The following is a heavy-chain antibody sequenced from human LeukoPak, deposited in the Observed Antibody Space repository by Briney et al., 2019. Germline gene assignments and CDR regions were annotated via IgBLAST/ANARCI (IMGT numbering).Heavy chain of an antibody. V-gene: IGHV4-38-2*02. J-gene: IGHJ6*03. CDR2: IYHTGST. CDR1: GYSISSAYY. Sequence: SETLSLTCSVSGYSISSAYYWGWIRQPPGKGLEWIGSIYHTGSTYYNPSLKSRVTISIDTSKNQFSLKLSSVTAADTALYYCARRTKGSSWMSRHRTGYMDVWGKGTTVTVSS. CDR3: ARRTKGSSWMSRHRTGYMDV. D-gene: IGHD6-13*01.